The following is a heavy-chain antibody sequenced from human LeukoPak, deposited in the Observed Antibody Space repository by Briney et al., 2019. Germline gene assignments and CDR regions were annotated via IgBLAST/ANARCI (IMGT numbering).Heavy chain of an antibody. CDR1: GFTFRTYS. J-gene: IGHJ3*02. D-gene: IGHD4-23*01. V-gene: IGHV3-21*05. CDR2: IGGSGSFI. Sequence: PGGSLRLSCAASGFTFRTYSIIWVRQAPGKGLEWVSHIGGSGSFIYYADSVKGRFTISRDNAKNSLYLQMNSLRVEDTALYYCARVRSVGGNPHAFNIWGQGTMVTVSS. CDR3: ARVRSVGGNPHAFNI.